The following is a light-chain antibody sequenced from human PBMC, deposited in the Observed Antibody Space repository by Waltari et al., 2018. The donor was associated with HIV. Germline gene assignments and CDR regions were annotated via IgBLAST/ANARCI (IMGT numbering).Light chain of an antibody. CDR1: SSNIGSYS. CDR3: AAWDGSHVV. CDR2: RNN. Sequence: QSVLTQPPSASGTPGQRVTISCSGSSSNIGSYSVYWYQQLPGTAPKLRIYRNNQRPSGVPDRFSGSKSGTSASLAISGLRSEDEADYYCAAWDGSHVVFGGGTKLTVL. V-gene: IGLV1-47*01. J-gene: IGLJ2*01.